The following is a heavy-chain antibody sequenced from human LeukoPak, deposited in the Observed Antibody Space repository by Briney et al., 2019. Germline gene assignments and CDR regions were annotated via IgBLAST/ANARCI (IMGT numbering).Heavy chain of an antibody. CDR1: GYTFTSYA. CDR3: ARSGSGSYALDY. Sequence: ASVKVSCKASGYTFTSYAMNWVRQAPGQGLEWMGWINPNSGGTNYAQKFQGWVTMTRDTSISTAYMELSRLRSDDTAVYYCARSGSGSYALDYWGQGTLVTVSS. V-gene: IGHV1-2*04. J-gene: IGHJ4*02. D-gene: IGHD1-26*01. CDR2: INPNSGGT.